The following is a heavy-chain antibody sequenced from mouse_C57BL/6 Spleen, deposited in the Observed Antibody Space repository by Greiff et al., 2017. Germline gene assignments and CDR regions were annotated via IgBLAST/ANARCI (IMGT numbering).Heavy chain of an antibody. CDR2: ISGGGGNT. V-gene: IGHV5-9*01. J-gene: IGHJ2*01. D-gene: IGHD1-1*01. CDR3: ARLITTVVDY. Sequence: EVKLVESGGGLVKPGGSLKLSCAASGFTFSSYTMSWVRQTPEKRLEWVATISGGGGNTYYPDSVKGRFTFSRDNAKNTLYLQMSSLRSEDTALYYCARLITTVVDYWGQGTTLTVSS. CDR1: GFTFSSYT.